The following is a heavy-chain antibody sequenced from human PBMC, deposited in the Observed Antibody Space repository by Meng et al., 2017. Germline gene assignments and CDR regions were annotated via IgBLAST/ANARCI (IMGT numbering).Heavy chain of an antibody. CDR3: ARDKLKTFDP. Sequence: QSVLSGRGAKKPDAWATFACKASGYPFTSYGMHWVRPAPGQRLEWMGWSNDGNGNTKYSQKFQGRVTITRDTSASTAYMELSSLRSEDTAVYYCARDKLKTFDPWGQGTLVTVSS. CDR2: SNDGNGNT. J-gene: IGHJ5*02. V-gene: IGHV1-3*01. CDR1: GYPFTSYG.